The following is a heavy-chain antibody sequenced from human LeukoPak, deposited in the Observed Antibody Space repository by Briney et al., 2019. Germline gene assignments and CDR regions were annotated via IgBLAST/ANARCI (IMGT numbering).Heavy chain of an antibody. Sequence: GGSLRLSCTTSGFTFGDYAMTWVRQAPGKGLEWVSVIYSGGSTYYADSVKGRFTISRDNSKNTLYLQMNSLRAEDTAVYYCARGGHYYDSSGYYRYWGQGTLVTVSS. CDR1: GFTFGDYA. V-gene: IGHV3-66*01. CDR3: ARGGHYYDSSGYYRY. D-gene: IGHD3-22*01. J-gene: IGHJ4*02. CDR2: IYSGGST.